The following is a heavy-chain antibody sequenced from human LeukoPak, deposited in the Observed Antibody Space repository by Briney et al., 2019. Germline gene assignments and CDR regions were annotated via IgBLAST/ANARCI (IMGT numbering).Heavy chain of an antibody. CDR1: GFIFDDYA. CDR3: ARLTGAASGPYYFDF. Sequence: PGGSLRLSCEASGFIFDDYAMYWVRQAPGKGLEWISGISWNSRIIDYADSVQGRFTISRDNAKTSLFLQMNSLTTDDTAFYYCARLTGAASGPYYFDFWGQGTLVTVSS. CDR2: ISWNSRII. D-gene: IGHD2-21*01. V-gene: IGHV3-9*01. J-gene: IGHJ4*02.